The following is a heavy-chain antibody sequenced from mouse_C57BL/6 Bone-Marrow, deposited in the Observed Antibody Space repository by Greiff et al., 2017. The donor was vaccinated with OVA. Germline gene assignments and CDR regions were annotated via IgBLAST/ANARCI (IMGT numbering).Heavy chain of an antibody. CDR1: GYTFTSYW. D-gene: IGHD1-1*01. V-gene: IGHV1-72*01. Sequence: VQLQQPGAELVKPGASVKLSCKASGYTFTSYWMHWVKQRPGRGLEWIGRIDPNSGGTKYNEKFKSKATLTVDKPSSTAYMQLGSLTSEDSAVYYCARRTTVVAYYFDYWGQGTTLTVSS. CDR2: IDPNSGGT. J-gene: IGHJ2*01. CDR3: ARRTTVVAYYFDY.